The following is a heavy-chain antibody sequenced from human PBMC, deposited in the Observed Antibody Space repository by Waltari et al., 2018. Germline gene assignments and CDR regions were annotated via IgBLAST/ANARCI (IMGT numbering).Heavy chain of an antibody. CDR3: AKSRGFEY. V-gene: IGHV3-7*01. D-gene: IGHD2-2*01. J-gene: IGHJ4*02. CDR2: INYDGRQK. CDR1: GFTFSRYW. Sequence: EVQLVESGGGLVQPGGSLRLSGGAPGFTFSRYWMRWVRQTPGKGLEWVANINYDGRQKYYVDSVRGRFTISIDNAKNSVYLQMNSLRFEDTAVYYCAKSRGFEYWGQGALITVSS.